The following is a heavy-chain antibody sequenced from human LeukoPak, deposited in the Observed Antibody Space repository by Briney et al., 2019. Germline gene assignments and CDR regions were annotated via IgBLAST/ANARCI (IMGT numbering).Heavy chain of an antibody. V-gene: IGHV1-3*01. J-gene: IGHJ4*02. CDR2: INAGNGNT. CDR1: GYTFTSYA. Sequence: ASVKVSCKASGYTFTSYAIHWVRQAPGQRLEWMGWINAGNGNTKYSQKFQGRVTITRDTSASTAYMELSSLRSEDTAVYYCARAEQELWFGSYYFDYWGQGTLVTVSS. D-gene: IGHD3-10*01. CDR3: ARAEQELWFGSYYFDY.